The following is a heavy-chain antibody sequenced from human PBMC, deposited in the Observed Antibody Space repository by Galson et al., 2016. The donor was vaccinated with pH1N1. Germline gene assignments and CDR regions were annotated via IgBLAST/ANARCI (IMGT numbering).Heavy chain of an antibody. CDR3: AREIAAAGSY. J-gene: IGHJ4*02. D-gene: IGHD6-25*01. CDR1: GFTFSNYA. CDR2: ISGGGDST. V-gene: IGHV3-23*01. Sequence: SLRLSCAASGFTFSNYAMSWVRQSPGEGLEWLSAISGGGDSTYHVDSVKGRFTISRDNSKNILYLQMNSLSAEDTAVYYCAREIAAAGSYWGQGTLVTVSS.